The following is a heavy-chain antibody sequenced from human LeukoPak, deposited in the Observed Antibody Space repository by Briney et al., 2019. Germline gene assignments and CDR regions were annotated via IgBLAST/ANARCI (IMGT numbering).Heavy chain of an antibody. Sequence: ASVKVSCKASGGTFSSYAISWVRQAPGQGLEWMGGIIPIFGTANYAQKFQGRVTMTRSTSMSTAYMELSSLRSEDTAVYYCARGPPNWGYDYWGQGTLVTVSS. V-gene: IGHV1-69*05. CDR1: GGTFSSYA. D-gene: IGHD7-27*01. CDR3: ARGPPNWGYDY. CDR2: IIPIFGTA. J-gene: IGHJ4*02.